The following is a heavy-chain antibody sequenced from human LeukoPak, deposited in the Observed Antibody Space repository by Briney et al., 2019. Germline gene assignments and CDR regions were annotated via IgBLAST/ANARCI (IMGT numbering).Heavy chain of an antibody. J-gene: IGHJ5*02. V-gene: IGHV1-69*06. CDR1: GGTFSNYA. D-gene: IGHD2-2*01. Sequence: GASVKVSCKASGGTFSNYAISWVRQAPGQGLEWMGGIIPIFGTANYAQKFRGRVTITADKSTRTAYMELSSLRSEDTAVYYCARDRGIVVPAAAQGNWFDPWGQGTLVTVSS. CDR3: ARDRGIVVPAAAQGNWFDP. CDR2: IIPIFGTA.